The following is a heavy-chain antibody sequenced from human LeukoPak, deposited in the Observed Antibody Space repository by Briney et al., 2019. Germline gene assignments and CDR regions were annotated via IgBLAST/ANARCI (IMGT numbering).Heavy chain of an antibody. D-gene: IGHD2-15*01. V-gene: IGHV3-23*01. J-gene: IGHJ4*02. CDR3: ARLLYCSGGSCYGPYDY. Sequence: GGSLRLSCAASGFTFSSYDMSWVRQAPGKGLEWVSAISGSGGSTYYADSVKGRFTISRDNSKNTLYLQMNSLRAEDTAVYYCARLLYCSGGSCYGPYDYWGQGTLVTVSS. CDR2: ISGSGGST. CDR1: GFTFSSYD.